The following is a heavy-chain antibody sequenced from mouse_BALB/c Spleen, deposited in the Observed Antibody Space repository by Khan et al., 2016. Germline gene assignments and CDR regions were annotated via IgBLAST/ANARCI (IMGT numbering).Heavy chain of an antibody. J-gene: IGHJ3*01. Sequence: QVQLQQSGAELVRPGSSVKISCKASGYAFSSYWMNWVKQRPGQGLEWIGQIYPGDGDTHYNGKFKGKATLTADKSSRPAYMKLSRLTSEGSAVYFCAGGTPLAYWGQGTLVTVSA. CDR2: IYPGDGDT. CDR1: GYAFSSYW. V-gene: IGHV1-80*01. CDR3: AGGTPLAY. D-gene: IGHD2-14*01.